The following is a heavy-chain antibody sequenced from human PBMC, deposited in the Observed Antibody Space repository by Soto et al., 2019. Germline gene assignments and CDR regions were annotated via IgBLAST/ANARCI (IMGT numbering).Heavy chain of an antibody. CDR1: GFTFSHHY. V-gene: IGHV3-11*01. J-gene: IGHJ6*02. CDR3: ARGHYGLDV. Sequence: QVQLVESGGGLVKPGGSLRLSCAASGFTFSHHYMSWICQAPGKGLEWVSYITISDEPTYYADSVKGRFAISRDNAKNSVFLQMDSLRDEDTAVYYCARGHYGLDVWGPGTTVIVSS. CDR2: ITISDEPT.